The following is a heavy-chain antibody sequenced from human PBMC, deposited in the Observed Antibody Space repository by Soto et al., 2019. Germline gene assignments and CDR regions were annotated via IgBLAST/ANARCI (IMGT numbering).Heavy chain of an antibody. CDR1: GYTFTVYY. V-gene: IGHV1-2*02. D-gene: IGHD2-2*02. CDR3: ARAGQLLYTGALLG. Sequence: ASVKVSCKASGYTFTVYYMHFVRQAPGQGLEWMGWINPNSGVTNYAQKFQGRVTMTRDTSISTAYMELSRLRSDDTAVYYCARAGQLLYTGALLGWGQGTMVTVSS. J-gene: IGHJ3*01. CDR2: INPNSGVT.